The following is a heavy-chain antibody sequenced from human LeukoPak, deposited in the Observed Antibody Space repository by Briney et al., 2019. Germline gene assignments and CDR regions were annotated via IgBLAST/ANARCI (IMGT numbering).Heavy chain of an antibody. CDR3: VREDTPATANY. CDR1: GGSINSYY. Sequence: QSSETLSLTCTVSGGSINSYYWSWIRQPPGKGLEWVSAISGGGDITYYADSVTGRFTISRDNSKDSLFLQMHSLRPGDTAVYYCVREDTPATANYWGQGTLVTISS. J-gene: IGHJ4*02. D-gene: IGHD2-21*02. V-gene: IGHV3-23*01. CDR2: ISGGGDIT.